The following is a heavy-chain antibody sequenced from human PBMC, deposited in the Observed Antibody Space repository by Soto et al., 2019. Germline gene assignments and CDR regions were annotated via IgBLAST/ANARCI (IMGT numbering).Heavy chain of an antibody. V-gene: IGHV4-59*01. CDR3: ASRHLSIAADQDYYYYMDV. CDR1: GGSISSYY. Sequence: SETLSLLCTVSGGSISSYYWRCIRQPPGKGLEWIGYIYYSGSTNYNPSLKSRVTISVDTSKNQFSLRLSSVTAADTAVYYCASRHLSIAADQDYYYYMDVWGKGTTVTVSS. D-gene: IGHD6-13*01. CDR2: IYYSGST. J-gene: IGHJ6*03.